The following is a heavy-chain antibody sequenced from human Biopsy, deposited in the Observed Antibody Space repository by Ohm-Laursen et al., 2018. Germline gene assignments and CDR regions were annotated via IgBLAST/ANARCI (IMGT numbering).Heavy chain of an antibody. CDR1: GGSISSFY. D-gene: IGHD2-15*01. CDR3: VRRGSGGRSFDH. J-gene: IGHJ4*02. V-gene: IGHV4-59*08. Sequence: SETLSLTWPVSGGSISSFYWTWIRQPPGKGPEWIGDISDSGSTNYKPSLKSRVIISVDTSKNQFSLNLSSVTAADTAVYYCVRRGSGGRSFDHWGQGTLVTVSS. CDR2: ISDSGST.